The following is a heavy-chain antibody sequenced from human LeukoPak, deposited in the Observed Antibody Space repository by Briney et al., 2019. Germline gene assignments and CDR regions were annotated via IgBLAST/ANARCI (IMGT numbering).Heavy chain of an antibody. V-gene: IGHV3-21*01. CDR2: ISSSSSYI. CDR1: GFTFSSYS. J-gene: IGHJ5*02. CDR3: ASAEGTGYCSGGSCYAGWFDP. Sequence: GGSLRLSCAASGFTFSSYSMNWVRQAPGKGLGWVSSISSSSSYIYYADSVKGRFTISRDNAKNSLYLQMNSLRAEDTAVYYCASAEGTGYCSGGSCYAGWFDPWGQGTLVTVSS. D-gene: IGHD2-15*01.